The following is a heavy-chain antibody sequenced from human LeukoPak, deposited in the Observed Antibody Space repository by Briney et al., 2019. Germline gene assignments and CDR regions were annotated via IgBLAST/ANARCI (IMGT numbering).Heavy chain of an antibody. CDR2: IYYSGST. CDR1: GVFISSYY. D-gene: IGHD6-19*01. Sequence: SSETLSLTCTVSGVFISSYYWSWIRQPPGKGLEWIGYIYYSGSTNYNPSLKSRVTISVDTSKNQFSLNLSSVTAADTAVYYCARLMSGWYNDYWGQGTLVTVSS. J-gene: IGHJ4*02. V-gene: IGHV4-59*01. CDR3: ARLMSGWYNDY.